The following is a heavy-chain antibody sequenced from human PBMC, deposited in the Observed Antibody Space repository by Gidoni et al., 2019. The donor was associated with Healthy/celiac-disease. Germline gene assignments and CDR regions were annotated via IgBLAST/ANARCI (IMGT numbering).Heavy chain of an antibody. V-gene: IGHV2-5*01. CDR1: GFSLSTSGVG. J-gene: IGHJ4*02. D-gene: IGHD3-10*01. Sequence: QITLKESGPTLVKPTQTLTLTCTFSGFSLSTSGVGVGWIRQPPGKALEWLALIYWNDDKRYSPSLKSRLTITKDPSKNQVVLTMTNMDPVDTATYYCALYYYGSGSYLLSFDYWGQGTLVTVSS. CDR3: ALYYYGSGSYLLSFDY. CDR2: IYWNDDK.